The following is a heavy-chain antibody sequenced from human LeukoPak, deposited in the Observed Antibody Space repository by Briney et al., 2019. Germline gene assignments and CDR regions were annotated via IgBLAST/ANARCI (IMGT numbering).Heavy chain of an antibody. V-gene: IGHV1-8*01. Sequence: ASVKVSCKASGYTFTSYDINWVRQAQGQGLEWMGWMNPNSGNTVYAQKFQGRVTMTRNTTISTAYMEMSSLRSEDTAVYYCARGLVVATYWGQGTLVTVSS. CDR2: MNPNSGNT. CDR3: ARGLVVATY. CDR1: GYTFTSYD. J-gene: IGHJ4*02. D-gene: IGHD2-15*01.